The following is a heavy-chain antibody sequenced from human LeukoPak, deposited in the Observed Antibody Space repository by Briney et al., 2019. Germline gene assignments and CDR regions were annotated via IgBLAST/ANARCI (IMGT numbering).Heavy chain of an antibody. J-gene: IGHJ4*02. CDR2: IDTDGSIT. V-gene: IGHV3-74*01. D-gene: IGHD4-17*01. Sequence: GGSLRLSCAASGFTFRSSWMQWVRQAPGKGLVWVSRIDTDGSITHYADSVKGRFTISRDNAKNTLYLQMSSLRAEDTAVYYCATQHYGMAVYWGPGTLVTVSS. CDR3: ATQHYGMAVY. CDR1: GFTFRSSW.